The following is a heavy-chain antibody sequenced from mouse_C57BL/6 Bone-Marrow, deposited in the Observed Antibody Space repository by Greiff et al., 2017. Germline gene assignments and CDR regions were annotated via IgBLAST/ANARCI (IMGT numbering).Heavy chain of an antibody. D-gene: IGHD2-14*01. CDR2: IYPGDGDT. V-gene: IGHV1-80*01. J-gene: IGHJ2*01. CDR3: ARWYGIYYFDY. Sequence: VQLQQSGAELVKPGASVKISCKASGYAFSSYWMNWVKQRPGKGLEGIGQIYPGDGDTNYNGKFKGKATLTADKSSSTAYMQLSSLTSEDSAVYFCARWYGIYYFDYWGQGTTLTVSS. CDR1: GYAFSSYW.